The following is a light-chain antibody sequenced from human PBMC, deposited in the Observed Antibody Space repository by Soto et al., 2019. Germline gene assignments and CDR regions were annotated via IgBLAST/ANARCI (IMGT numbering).Light chain of an antibody. CDR2: AAS. CDR3: QQTSTTPWT. V-gene: IGKV1-39*01. J-gene: IGKJ1*01. Sequence: DIQMTQSPSTLSATVGDRVTITCRAGQSISAWLAWYQQKPGKAPQLLIYAASTLQSGVPSRFSGSGSGAHFALTISSLQPEDFATYYCQQTSTTPWTFGQGTKVDIK. CDR1: QSISAW.